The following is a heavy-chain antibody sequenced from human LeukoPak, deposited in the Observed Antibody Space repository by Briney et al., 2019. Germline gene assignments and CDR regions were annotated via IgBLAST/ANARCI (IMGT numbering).Heavy chain of an antibody. CDR3: ARGVRWLQLSYFDY. V-gene: IGHV4-31*03. CDR1: GGSISSGVYY. J-gene: IGHJ4*02. CDR2: IYYSGST. D-gene: IGHD5-24*01. Sequence: SETPSLTCPVSGGSISSGVYYWSWIRQHPGKGLEWIGYIYYSGSTYYNPSLKSRVTISVDTSKNQFSLKLSSVTAADTAVYYCARGVRWLQLSYFDYWGQGTLVTVSS.